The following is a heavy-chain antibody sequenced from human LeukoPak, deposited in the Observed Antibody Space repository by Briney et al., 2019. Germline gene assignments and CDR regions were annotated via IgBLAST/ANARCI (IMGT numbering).Heavy chain of an antibody. CDR3: AKAGSGSYYGMESHFDY. Sequence: GGSLRLSCAASGFTFSSYAMNWVRQAPGKGLEWVSGISRSADNTCYTDSVKGRFTISRDNSENTLYLQMSSLRAEDTAVYYCAKAGSGSYYGMESHFDYWGQGTLVTVSS. CDR2: ISRSADNT. J-gene: IGHJ4*02. D-gene: IGHD1-26*01. V-gene: IGHV3-23*01. CDR1: GFTFSSYA.